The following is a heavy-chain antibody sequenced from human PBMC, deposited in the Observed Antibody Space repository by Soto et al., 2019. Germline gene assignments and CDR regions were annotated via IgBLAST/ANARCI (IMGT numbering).Heavy chain of an antibody. D-gene: IGHD3-10*01. V-gene: IGHV1-46*01. CDR3: TRGLASGDY. J-gene: IGHJ4*02. CDR1: GYIFTNFY. Sequence: QVQLVQPGAEVKKPGASVKFSCKASGYIFTNFYIHWVRQAPGQGLEWIGIINPNGGSTNYAQNXXXXXXXXXXXXXXXXXXXXXXXRSEDTAVYYCTRGLASGDYWGQGTLITVSS. CDR2: INPNGGST.